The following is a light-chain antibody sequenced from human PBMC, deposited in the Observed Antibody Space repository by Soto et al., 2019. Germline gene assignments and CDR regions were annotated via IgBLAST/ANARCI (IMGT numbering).Light chain of an antibody. CDR1: QSVCSRC. Sequence: ETVLTQSPGTLSLSPGERVTLSCRASQSVCSRCLAWYQQKPGQSPRLLIYGASSRATGIPDRFSGSGSGRDFTLAISGLEPEDFAVYYCQHYGSTPWTFGQGTKVGIK. CDR3: QHYGSTPWT. J-gene: IGKJ1*01. V-gene: IGKV3-20*01. CDR2: GAS.